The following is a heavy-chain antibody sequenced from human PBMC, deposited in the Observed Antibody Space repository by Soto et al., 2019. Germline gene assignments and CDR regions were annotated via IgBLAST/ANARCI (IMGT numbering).Heavy chain of an antibody. D-gene: IGHD1-26*01. CDR2: ISDSGST. Sequence: QVQLQESGPGLVKPSETLSLMCTVSGGSITNYYWSWIRQSPARGLEWIGYISDSGSTKYNPSLRSRVSIPLDTSKNQFSLKLTSVTAADTAVYYCARERVGHSAMDVWGQGTTVTVSS. CDR1: GGSITNYY. J-gene: IGHJ6*02. V-gene: IGHV4-59*01. CDR3: ARERVGHSAMDV.